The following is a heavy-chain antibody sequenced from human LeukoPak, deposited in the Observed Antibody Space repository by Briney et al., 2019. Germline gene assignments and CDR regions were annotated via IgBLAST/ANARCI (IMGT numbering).Heavy chain of an antibody. D-gene: IGHD2-15*01. V-gene: IGHV4-30-2*01. J-gene: IGHJ4*02. CDR3: ARRYCSGGSCYSFDY. CDR2: IYHSGST. CDR1: GGSISSGGYS. Sequence: PSQTLSLTCAVSGGSISSGGYSWSWIRQPPGKGLEWIGYIYHSGSTYYNPSLKSRVTISVDRSKNQFSLKLSSVTAADTAVYYCARRYCSGGSCYSFDYWGQGTLVTVSS.